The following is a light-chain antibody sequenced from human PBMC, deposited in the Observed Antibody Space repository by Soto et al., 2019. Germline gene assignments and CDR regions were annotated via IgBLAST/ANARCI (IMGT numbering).Light chain of an antibody. Sequence: EIVITQSPCTLPVSPGERASLSCRASHSVSSSYLAWYQQKPGQAPRLLIYGASSRATGIPDRFSGSGSGTDFTLTISRLEPEDFAVYYCQQYGSSPQMFGQGTKVDIK. J-gene: IGKJ1*01. CDR2: GAS. V-gene: IGKV3-20*01. CDR1: HSVSSSY. CDR3: QQYGSSPQM.